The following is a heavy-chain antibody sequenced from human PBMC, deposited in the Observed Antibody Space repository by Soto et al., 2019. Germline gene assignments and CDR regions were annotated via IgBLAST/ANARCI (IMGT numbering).Heavy chain of an antibody. CDR2: ISGSGAST. CDR1: GFTFSSYA. D-gene: IGHD3-3*01. CDR3: AKWSYLDY. V-gene: IGHV3-23*01. Sequence: EVQLLESGGGLVQPGGSLRLSCAASGFTFSSYAMIWVRQAPGKGLVWVSDISGSGASTHYADSVKGRFTISRDNSKTTLYLQMNSLSAEDPAIYYCAKWSYLDYWGKGALVTVSS. J-gene: IGHJ4*02.